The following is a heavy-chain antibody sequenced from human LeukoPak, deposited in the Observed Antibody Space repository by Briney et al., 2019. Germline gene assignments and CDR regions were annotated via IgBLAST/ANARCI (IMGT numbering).Heavy chain of an antibody. D-gene: IGHD3-10*01. Sequence: GGSLRLSCAASGFTFSSYWMSWVRQAPGKGLEWVANIKQDGSEKYYVDSVKGRFTISRDNAKNSLYLQMNSLRAEDTAVYYCARDIERSSDAFDIWGQGTMVTVSS. CDR2: IKQDGSEK. J-gene: IGHJ3*02. V-gene: IGHV3-7*01. CDR3: ARDIERSSDAFDI. CDR1: GFTFSSYW.